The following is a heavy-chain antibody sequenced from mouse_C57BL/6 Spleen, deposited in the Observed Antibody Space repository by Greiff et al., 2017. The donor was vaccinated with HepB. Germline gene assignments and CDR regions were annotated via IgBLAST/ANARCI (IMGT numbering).Heavy chain of an antibody. Sequence: VKLQESGAELVKPGASVKMSCKASGYTFTSYWITWVKQRPGQGLEWIGDIYPGSGSTNYNEKFKSKATLTVDTSSSTAYMQLSSLTSEDSAVYYCARGALYYGNYVGDAMDYWGQGTSVTVSS. CDR1: GYTFTSYW. D-gene: IGHD2-1*01. CDR2: IYPGSGST. V-gene: IGHV1-55*01. CDR3: ARGALYYGNYVGDAMDY. J-gene: IGHJ4*01.